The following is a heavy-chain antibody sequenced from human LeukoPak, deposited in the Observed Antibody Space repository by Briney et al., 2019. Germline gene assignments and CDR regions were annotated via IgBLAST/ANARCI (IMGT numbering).Heavy chain of an antibody. J-gene: IGHJ4*02. CDR3: ARTTRIHRTLLN. CDR2: ISSSSSYI. V-gene: IGHV3-21*01. Sequence: GGSLRLSCAASGFTFSSYAMNWVRQAPGKGLEWVSSISSSSSYIYYADSVKGRFTISRDNAKNSLYLQMNSLRAEDTAVYYCARTTRIHRTLLNWGQGTLVTVSS. D-gene: IGHD1-1*01. CDR1: GFTFSSYA.